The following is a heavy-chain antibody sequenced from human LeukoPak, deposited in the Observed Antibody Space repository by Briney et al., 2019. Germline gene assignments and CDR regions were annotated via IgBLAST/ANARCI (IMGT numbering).Heavy chain of an antibody. D-gene: IGHD3-10*01. CDR2: ISYDGSNK. J-gene: IGHJ2*01. V-gene: IGHV3-30*03. CDR1: GFTFSSYG. Sequence: PGRSLRLSCAASGFTFSSYGMHWVRQAPGKGLEWVAVISYDGSNKYYADSVKGRFTISRENAKNSLYLQMNSLRAGDTAVYYCARGGGSGSPDWYFDLWGRGTLVTVSS. CDR3: ARGGGSGSPDWYFDL.